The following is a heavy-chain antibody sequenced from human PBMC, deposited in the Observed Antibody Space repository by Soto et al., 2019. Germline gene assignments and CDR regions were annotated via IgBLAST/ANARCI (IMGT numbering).Heavy chain of an antibody. Sequence: ASVKVSCKASGYTFTSYGISWVRQAPGQGLEWMGWISAYNGNTNYAQKLQGRVTMTTDTSTSTAYMELRSLRSDDTAVYYCARDIVVVPAAIPIRYCYGMDVWGQGSTVTVSS. CDR3: ARDIVVVPAAIPIRYCYGMDV. D-gene: IGHD2-2*01. V-gene: IGHV1-18*04. J-gene: IGHJ6*02. CDR1: GYTFTSYG. CDR2: ISAYNGNT.